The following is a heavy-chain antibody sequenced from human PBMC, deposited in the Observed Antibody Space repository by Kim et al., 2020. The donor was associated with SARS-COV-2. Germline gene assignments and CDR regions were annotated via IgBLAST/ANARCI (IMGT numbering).Heavy chain of an antibody. D-gene: IGHD6-13*01. V-gene: IGHV3-11*04. CDR3: ARYHTTRIAAAGDY. Sequence: ADSVKGRFTISRDNAKNSLYLQMNSLRAEDTAVYYCARYHTTRIAAAGDYWGQGTLVTVSS. J-gene: IGHJ4*02.